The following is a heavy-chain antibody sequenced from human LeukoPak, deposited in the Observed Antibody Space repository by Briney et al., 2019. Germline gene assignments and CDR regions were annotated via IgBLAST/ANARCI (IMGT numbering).Heavy chain of an antibody. CDR2: ISYDGSNK. CDR1: GFTSSSYA. J-gene: IGHJ5*02. Sequence: PGGSLRLSCAASGFTSSSYALHWVRQAPGKGLEWVAVISYDGSNKYYADSVKGRFTISRDNSKNTLYLQMNSLRAEDTAVYYCARGSKYSSGWRNWFDPWGQGTLVTVSS. V-gene: IGHV3-30-3*01. D-gene: IGHD6-19*01. CDR3: ARGSKYSSGWRNWFDP.